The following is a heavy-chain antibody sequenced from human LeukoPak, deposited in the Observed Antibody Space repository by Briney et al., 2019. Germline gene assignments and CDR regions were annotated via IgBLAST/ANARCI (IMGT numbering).Heavy chain of an antibody. V-gene: IGHV3-74*01. CDR2: INSDGSST. Sequence: GGSLRLSCAASGFTFSSYWMHWVRQAPGKGLVWVSRINSDGSSTSYADSVKGRFTISRDNAKNTLYLQMNSLRAEDTAVYYCASYSGSYYGFGYWGQGTLVTVSS. D-gene: IGHD1-26*01. CDR1: GFTFSSYW. CDR3: ASYSGSYYGFGY. J-gene: IGHJ4*02.